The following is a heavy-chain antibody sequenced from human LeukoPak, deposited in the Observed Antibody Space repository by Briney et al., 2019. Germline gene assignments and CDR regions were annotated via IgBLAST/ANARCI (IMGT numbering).Heavy chain of an antibody. CDR3: ARRAPGYPIKY. D-gene: IGHD3-9*01. J-gene: IGHJ4*02. CDR2: INHSGST. Sequence: SETLSLTCAVYGGSFSGYYWSRIRQPPGKGLEWIGEINHSGSTNYNPSLKSRVTISVDTSKNQFSLKLSSVTAADTAVYYCARRAPGYPIKYWGQGTLVTVSS. CDR1: GGSFSGYY. V-gene: IGHV4-34*01.